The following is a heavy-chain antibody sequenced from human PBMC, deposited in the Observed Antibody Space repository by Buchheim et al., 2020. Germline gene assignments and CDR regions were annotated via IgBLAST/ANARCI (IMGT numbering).Heavy chain of an antibody. CDR2: IYPGDSDT. D-gene: IGHD2-2*01. CDR1: GYSFASYW. J-gene: IGHJ4*02. V-gene: IGHV5-51*01. CDR3: VRPPGYCSSASCRYFDY. Sequence: EVQLVQSGAEVKKPGESLKISCKVSGYSFASYWIGWVRQMPGKGLEWMGMIYPGDSDTRYSPSFQGQVTISADRSITTAYTQWSSLKASDTAMYYCVRPPGYCSSASCRYFDYWGPGTL.